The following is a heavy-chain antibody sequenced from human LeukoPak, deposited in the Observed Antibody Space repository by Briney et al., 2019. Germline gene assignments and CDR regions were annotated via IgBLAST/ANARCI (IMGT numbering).Heavy chain of an antibody. CDR2: INPSGGST. J-gene: IGHJ4*02. D-gene: IGHD5-24*01. V-gene: IGHV1-46*01. Sequence: ASVKVSCKASGYTFTSYYMHWVRQAPGQGLEWMGIINPSGGSTSYAQKFQGRVTMPRDTSTSTVYMELSSLRSEDTAVYYCARVPQIKWLQLPSPYYFDYWGQGTLVTVSS. CDR1: GYTFTSYY. CDR3: ARVPQIKWLQLPSPYYFDY.